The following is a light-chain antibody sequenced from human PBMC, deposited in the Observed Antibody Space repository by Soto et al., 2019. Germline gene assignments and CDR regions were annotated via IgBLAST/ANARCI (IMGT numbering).Light chain of an antibody. Sequence: IPLTQSPSPLSGSVWDRVTITCRASQTISSWLAWYQQKPGKAPKLLIYKASTLKSGVPSRFSGSGSGTEFTLTISSLQPDDFATYYCQHYNSYSEAFGQGTKVDIK. V-gene: IGKV1-5*03. CDR2: KAS. CDR3: QHYNSYSEA. CDR1: QTISSW. J-gene: IGKJ1*01.